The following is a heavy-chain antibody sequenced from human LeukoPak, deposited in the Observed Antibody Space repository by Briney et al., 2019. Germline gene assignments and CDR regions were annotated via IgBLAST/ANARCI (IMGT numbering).Heavy chain of an antibody. V-gene: IGHV1-2*02. Sequence: ASVKVSCKASGYTFTDYYIHWVRQAPGQGLEWMGWINPNSGGTNNAQKLQGRVTMTRDTSISTAHMELSRLRSDDTAVYYCAREWRSGGWYALYLDYWGQGTLVTVSS. J-gene: IGHJ4*02. D-gene: IGHD6-19*01. CDR1: GYTFTDYY. CDR2: INPNSGGT. CDR3: AREWRSGGWYALYLDY.